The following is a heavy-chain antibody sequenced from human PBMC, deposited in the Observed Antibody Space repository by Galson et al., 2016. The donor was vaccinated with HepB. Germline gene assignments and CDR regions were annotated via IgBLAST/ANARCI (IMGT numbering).Heavy chain of an antibody. V-gene: IGHV3-33*01. CDR3: AREAFAWIVYFQTHTLDS. CDR2: IWHDGSKT. J-gene: IGHJ4*02. CDR1: GFTFGKFG. Sequence: SLRLSCAASGFTFGKFGMHWVRQAPGKGLEWVAVIWHDGSKTYHKDPVRGRFTISRDNSKNTLYLEMNGRRVVDTAVYYCAREAFAWIVYFQTHTLDSWGQGTLVTVSS. D-gene: IGHD3-3*01.